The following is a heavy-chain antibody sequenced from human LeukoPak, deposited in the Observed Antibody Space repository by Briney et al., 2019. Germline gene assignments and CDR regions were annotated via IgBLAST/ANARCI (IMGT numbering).Heavy chain of an antibody. CDR3: ARGHDILTDFDY. J-gene: IGHJ4*02. V-gene: IGHV3-30-3*01. CDR2: ISYDGSNK. D-gene: IGHD3-9*01. CDR1: GFTFSSYA. Sequence: PGGSLRLSCAASGFTFSSYAMHWVRQAPGKGLEWVAVISYDGSNKYYADSVKGRFTISRDNSKNTLYLQMNSLRAEDTAVYYCARGHDILTDFDYWGQGTLVTVSS.